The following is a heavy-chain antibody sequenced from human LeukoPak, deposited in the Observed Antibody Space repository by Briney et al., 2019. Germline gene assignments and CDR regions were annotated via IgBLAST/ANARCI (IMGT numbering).Heavy chain of an antibody. Sequence: SQTLLLTCAISGDSFSSNSAAWNWIRQSPSRGLEWLGRAYYRSKWYYDYAVSVQGRITINPDTSKNQFSLQLNSVTPEDTAVYYCARSGGEQWLGNWFDPWGQGTLVTVSS. V-gene: IGHV6-1*01. J-gene: IGHJ5*02. CDR2: AYYRSKWYY. CDR1: GDSFSSNSAA. D-gene: IGHD6-19*01. CDR3: ARSGGEQWLGNWFDP.